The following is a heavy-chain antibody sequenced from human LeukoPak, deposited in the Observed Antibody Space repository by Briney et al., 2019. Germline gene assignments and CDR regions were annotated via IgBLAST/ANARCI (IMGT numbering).Heavy chain of an antibody. Sequence: ASVKVSCKASGYTFISYGISWVRQAPGQGLEWMGWISAYNGNTNYAQKLQGRVTMTTDTSTSTAYMELRSLRSDDTAVYYCARDAGYSGYDEGYFDYWGQGTLVTVSS. CDR1: GYTFISYG. V-gene: IGHV1-18*04. CDR3: ARDAGYSGYDEGYFDY. D-gene: IGHD5-12*01. CDR2: ISAYNGNT. J-gene: IGHJ4*02.